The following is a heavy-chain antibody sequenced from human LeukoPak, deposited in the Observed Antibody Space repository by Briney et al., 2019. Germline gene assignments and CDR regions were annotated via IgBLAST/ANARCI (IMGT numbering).Heavy chain of an antibody. V-gene: IGHV4-34*01. J-gene: IGHJ3*02. CDR3: ARFSRITWGDWGDAFDI. D-gene: IGHD2-21*02. Sequence: SETLSLTCSVYGVSFSDYFWSWIRQSPGKGLEGIGGIDDVGTTYFNPSLLSRVIVSMEKSKKQFSLVMRSVAAADTAVYYCARFSRITWGDWGDAFDIWGQGTTVIVSS. CDR1: GVSFSDYF. CDR2: IDDVGTT.